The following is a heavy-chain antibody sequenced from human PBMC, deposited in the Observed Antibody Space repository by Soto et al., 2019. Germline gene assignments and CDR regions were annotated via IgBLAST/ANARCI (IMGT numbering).Heavy chain of an antibody. Sequence: QVQLVQSGAEVQKPGSSVKVSCKASGGTFSSYAISWVRQAPGQGLEWMGGIIPIFGTANYAQKFQGRVTITADESTSTAYMELSSLRSEDTAVYYCARFIAARRAGWYYYYGMDVWGQGTTVTVSS. CDR3: ARFIAARRAGWYYYYGMDV. D-gene: IGHD6-6*01. V-gene: IGHV1-69*01. CDR2: IIPIFGTA. CDR1: GGTFSSYA. J-gene: IGHJ6*02.